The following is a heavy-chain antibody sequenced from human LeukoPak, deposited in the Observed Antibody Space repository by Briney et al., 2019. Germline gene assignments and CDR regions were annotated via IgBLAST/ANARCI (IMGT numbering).Heavy chain of an antibody. CDR2: IYYSGST. D-gene: IGHD2/OR15-2a*01. CDR3: ATPREALEYEGAFDI. J-gene: IGHJ3*02. Sequence: SETPSLTCTVSGGSISSGDYYWSWIRQPPGKGLEWIGYIYYSGSTYYNPSLKSRVTISVDTSKNQFSLKLSSVTAADTAVYYCATPREALEYEGAFDIWGQGTMVTVSS. CDR1: GGSISSGDYY. V-gene: IGHV4-30-4*08.